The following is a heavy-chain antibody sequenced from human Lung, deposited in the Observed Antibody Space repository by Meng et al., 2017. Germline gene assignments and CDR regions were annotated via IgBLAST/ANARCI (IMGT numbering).Heavy chain of an antibody. Sequence: VQLQQWGQDLWNLSGTRSLTCIVSGGSFSDYYWSWIRQPPGKGLEWIGEINHSGSTNYNPSLESRATISVDTSQNNLSLKLSSVTAADSAVYYCARGPTTMAHDFDYWGQGTLVTVSS. CDR3: ARGPTTMAHDFDY. D-gene: IGHD4-11*01. J-gene: IGHJ4*02. CDR2: INHSGST. V-gene: IGHV4-34*01. CDR1: GGSFSDYY.